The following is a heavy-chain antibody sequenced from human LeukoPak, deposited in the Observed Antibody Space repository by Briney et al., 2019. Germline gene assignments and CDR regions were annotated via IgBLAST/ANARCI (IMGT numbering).Heavy chain of an antibody. Sequence: GGSLRLSCAASGFTFSSYGMSWVRQAPGKGLEWVSAISGSGGSTYYADSVKGRFTISRDNSKNTLYLQMNSLRAEDTAVYYCAKATVRYCSGGSCYFYDYWGQGTLVTVSS. V-gene: IGHV3-23*01. J-gene: IGHJ4*02. CDR2: ISGSGGST. CDR1: GFTFSSYG. D-gene: IGHD2-15*01. CDR3: AKATVRYCSGGSCYFYDY.